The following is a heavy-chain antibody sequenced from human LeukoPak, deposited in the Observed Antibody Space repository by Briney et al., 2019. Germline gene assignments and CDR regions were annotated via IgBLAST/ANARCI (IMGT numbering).Heavy chain of an antibody. D-gene: IGHD2-2*01. Sequence: SETLSLTCTVSGGSISSYYWSWIRQPPGKGLEWIGYIYISGSTNYNPSLKSRVTISVDTSKNQFSLKLSSVTAADTAVYYCARHFPTMPYYFDYWGQGTLVTVSS. CDR2: IYISGST. V-gene: IGHV4-4*09. J-gene: IGHJ4*02. CDR3: ARHFPTMPYYFDY. CDR1: GGSISSYY.